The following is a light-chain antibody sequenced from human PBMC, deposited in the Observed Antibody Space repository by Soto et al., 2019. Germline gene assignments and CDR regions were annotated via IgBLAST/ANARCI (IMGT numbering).Light chain of an antibody. CDR2: AAS. CDR1: QSISNY. Sequence: DIQMTQSPSSLSASVGDRVTITCRASQSISNYLNWYQQKPGKTPKLLIYAASSLQSGVPSRFSGGISGTDFTLTISSLQPEDFATYYCQQSYTTPGTFGQGTKVEIK. J-gene: IGKJ1*01. V-gene: IGKV1-39*01. CDR3: QQSYTTPGT.